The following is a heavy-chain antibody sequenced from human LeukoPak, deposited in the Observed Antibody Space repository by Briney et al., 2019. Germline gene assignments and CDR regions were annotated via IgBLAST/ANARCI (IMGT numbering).Heavy chain of an antibody. D-gene: IGHD2-2*01. Sequence: GASVKVSCKASGFDFRDYFIHWVRQAPGQGLEWMGWISAYNGNTNYAQKLQGRVTMTTDTSTSTAYMELRSLRSDDTAVYYCARDSSIVSGSDGFDIWGQGTMVTVSS. CDR1: GFDFRDYF. V-gene: IGHV1-18*04. CDR2: ISAYNGNT. J-gene: IGHJ3*02. CDR3: ARDSSIVSGSDGFDI.